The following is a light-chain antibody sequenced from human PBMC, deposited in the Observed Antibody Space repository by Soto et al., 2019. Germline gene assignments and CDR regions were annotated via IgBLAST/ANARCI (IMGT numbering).Light chain of an antibody. V-gene: IGLV1-44*01. CDR3: AAWDDSLRVWV. Sequence: QSVLTQPPSASGTPGQRVTISCSGSSSNIGRNTVNWYQQLPGTAPKLLIYSNHQRPSGVPDRVSGSRSGTSASLAISGLQSDDEADYYCAAWDDSLRVWVFGGGTQLTVL. CDR2: SNH. CDR1: SSNIGRNT. J-gene: IGLJ3*02.